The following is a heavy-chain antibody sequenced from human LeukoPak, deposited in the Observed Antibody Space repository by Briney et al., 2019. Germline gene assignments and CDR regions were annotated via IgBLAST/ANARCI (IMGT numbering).Heavy chain of an antibody. D-gene: IGHD1-26*01. CDR1: GFTFSSYS. CDR2: ISSSSGYI. CDR3: ARDNHSGSYYGAFDI. J-gene: IGHJ3*02. V-gene: IGHV3-21*01. Sequence: GGSLRLSCAASGFTFSSYSMNWVRQAPGKGLEWVSSISSSSGYIYYADSVKGRFTISRDNAKNSLYLQMNSLRAEDTAVYYCARDNHSGSYYGAFDIWGQGTMVTVSS.